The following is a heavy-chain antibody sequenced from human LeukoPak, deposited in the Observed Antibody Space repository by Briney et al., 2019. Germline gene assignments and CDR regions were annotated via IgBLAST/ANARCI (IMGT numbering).Heavy chain of an antibody. Sequence: SETLSLTCEVSGYSISSGYYWGWIRQPPGKGLEWIGSIYHSGSTYYNPSLKSRVTISVDTSKNQFSLKLSSVTAADTAVYYCARLGYDYLLYYYMDVWGKGTTVTVSS. CDR1: GYSISSGYY. CDR3: ARLGYDYLLYYYMDV. V-gene: IGHV4-38-2*01. D-gene: IGHD4-11*01. J-gene: IGHJ6*03. CDR2: IYHSGST.